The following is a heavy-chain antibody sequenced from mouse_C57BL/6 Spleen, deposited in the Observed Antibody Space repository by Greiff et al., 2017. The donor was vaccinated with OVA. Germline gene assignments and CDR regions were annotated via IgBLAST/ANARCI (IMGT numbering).Heavy chain of an antibody. CDR2: IDPSDSET. V-gene: IGHV1-52*01. J-gene: IGHJ3*01. CDR3: ARGDYYGSSFSPFAY. Sequence: QVHVKQPGAELVRPGSSVKLSCKASGYTFTSYWMHWVKQRPIQGLEWIGNIDPSDSETHYNQKFKDKATLTVDKSSSTAYMQLSSLTSEDSAVYYCARGDYYGSSFSPFAYWGQGTLVTVSA. D-gene: IGHD1-1*01. CDR1: GYTFTSYW.